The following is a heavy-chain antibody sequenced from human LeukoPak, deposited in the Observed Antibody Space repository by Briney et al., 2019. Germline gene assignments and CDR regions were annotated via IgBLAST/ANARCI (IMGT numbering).Heavy chain of an antibody. CDR1: GYTFTSYA. Sequence: GASVKVSCKASGYTFTSYAMHWVRQAPGQRLEWMGWINAGNANTKYSQEFQGRVTITRDTSASTAYMELSSLRSEDMAVYYCARESAGVYVPEYYFDYWGQGTLVTVSS. D-gene: IGHD2-8*01. J-gene: IGHJ4*02. CDR3: ARESAGVYVPEYYFDY. CDR2: INAGNANT. V-gene: IGHV1-3*03.